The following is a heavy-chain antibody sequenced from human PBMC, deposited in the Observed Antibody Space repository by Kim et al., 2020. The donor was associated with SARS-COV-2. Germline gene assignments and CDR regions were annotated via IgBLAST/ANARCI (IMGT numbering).Heavy chain of an antibody. V-gene: IGHV3-23*01. J-gene: IGHJ3*02. Sequence: TFSADSMKGRFSSAGDDSKNTRYLQVSSLRAEDTAVYYCAKDRPGGDAFDIWGQGTMVTVSS. D-gene: IGHD3-16*01. CDR3: AKDRPGGDAFDI. CDR2: T.